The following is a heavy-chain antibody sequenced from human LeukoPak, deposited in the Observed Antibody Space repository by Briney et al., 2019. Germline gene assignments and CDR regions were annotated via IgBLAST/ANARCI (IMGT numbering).Heavy chain of an antibody. D-gene: IGHD3-10*01. J-gene: IGHJ5*02. CDR3: ARDAPVRGVITARYNWFDH. CDR2: IIPIFGTA. CDR1: GGTFSSYA. Sequence: ASVKVSCKASGGTFSSYAISWVRQAPGQGLEWMGGIIPIFGTANYAQKFQGRVTITADESTSTAYMELSSLRSEDTAVYYCARDAPVRGVITARYNWFDHWGQGTLVTVSS. V-gene: IGHV1-69*13.